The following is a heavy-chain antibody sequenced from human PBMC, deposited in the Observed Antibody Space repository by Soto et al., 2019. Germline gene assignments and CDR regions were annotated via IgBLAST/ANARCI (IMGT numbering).Heavy chain of an antibody. J-gene: IGHJ4*02. CDR3: AKQGSFHGGNSLFDY. D-gene: IGHD2-21*02. CDR2: ISGSGGST. V-gene: IGHV3-23*01. Sequence: EVQLLESGGGLVQPGGSLRLSCAASGFTFSSYAMSWVRQAPGKGLEWVSAISGSGGSTYYADSVKGRFTISRDNSKNTVYLQRNSLRAEDTAVYYCAKQGSFHGGNSLFDYWGQGPLVTVSS. CDR1: GFTFSSYA.